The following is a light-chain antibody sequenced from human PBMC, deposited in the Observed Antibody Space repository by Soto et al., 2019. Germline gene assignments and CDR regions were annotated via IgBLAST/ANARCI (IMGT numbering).Light chain of an antibody. CDR2: GAS. V-gene: IGKV3-15*01. CDR3: QQYNNWSPVT. J-gene: IGKJ1*01. Sequence: EIVMTQSPATLSVSPGERATLSCRASQSVSSSLAWYQQKPGQAPRLLIYGASTRATGIPARFSGSGSGTEFTLTISSLQSEDFAVYYCQQYNNWSPVTFGQGTKVDIK. CDR1: QSVSSS.